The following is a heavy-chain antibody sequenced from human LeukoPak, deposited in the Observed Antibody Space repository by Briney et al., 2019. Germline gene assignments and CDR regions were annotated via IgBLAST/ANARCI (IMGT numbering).Heavy chain of an antibody. Sequence: GGSLRLSCAASGFTFSLYWMNWVRRAPGKGLEWVANIKQDGSEKNYVGSVKGRFTISRDNAKNSLYLQMNNLRVEDTAMYYCAGGTGFIIKDWGQGTLVTVSS. CDR2: IKQDGSEK. CDR1: GFTFSLYW. D-gene: IGHD3-9*01. J-gene: IGHJ4*02. CDR3: AGGTGFIIKD. V-gene: IGHV3-7*03.